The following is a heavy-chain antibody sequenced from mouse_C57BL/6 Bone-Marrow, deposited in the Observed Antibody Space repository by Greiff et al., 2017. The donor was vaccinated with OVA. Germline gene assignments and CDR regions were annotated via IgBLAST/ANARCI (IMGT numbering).Heavy chain of an antibody. CDR3: ARPGIYYEYETWDY. J-gene: IGHJ4*01. Sequence: QVQLQQSGAALVRPGTSVKMSCTASGYTFTNYWIGWAKQMPGHGLEWIGAIYPEGGYTTYNETFKGQSTLTADKSSSTAYMQCSSRTSEDSAIYYCARPGIYYEYETWDYWGQGTTVTVSS. CDR2: IYPEGGYT. D-gene: IGHD2-4*01. V-gene: IGHV1-63*01. CDR1: GYTFTNYW.